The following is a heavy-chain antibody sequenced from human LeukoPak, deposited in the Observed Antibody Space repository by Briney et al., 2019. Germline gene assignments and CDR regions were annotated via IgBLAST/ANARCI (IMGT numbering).Heavy chain of an antibody. Sequence: ASVKVSCKASGYTFTSYDINWVRQATGQGLEWMGWMNPNSGNTGYAQKFQGRVTMTRNTSISTAYMELSSLRSEDTAVYYCARDRRIYYGSGSYYPMDVWGQGITVTVSS. J-gene: IGHJ6*02. CDR1: GYTFTSYD. CDR2: MNPNSGNT. V-gene: IGHV1-8*01. CDR3: ARDRRIYYGSGSYYPMDV. D-gene: IGHD3-10*01.